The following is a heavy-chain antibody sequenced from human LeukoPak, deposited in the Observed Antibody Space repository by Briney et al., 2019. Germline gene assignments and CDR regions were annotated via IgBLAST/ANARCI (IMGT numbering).Heavy chain of an antibody. Sequence: SQTLSLTCGLSGDSVSSNSAGWHWIRQSPSRGLEWLGKTYYRSKWYSDYAVSVKTRISINPDTSKSQFSLQLNSVTPVDTAVYYCARSHSYSFDYWGQGTLVTVSS. CDR2: TYYRSKWYS. CDR3: ARSHSYSFDY. CDR1: GDSVSSNSAG. V-gene: IGHV6-1*01. D-gene: IGHD1-26*01. J-gene: IGHJ4*02.